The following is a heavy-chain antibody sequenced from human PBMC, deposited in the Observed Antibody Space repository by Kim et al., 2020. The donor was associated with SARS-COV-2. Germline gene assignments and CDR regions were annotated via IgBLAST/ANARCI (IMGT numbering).Heavy chain of an antibody. CDR1: GYTFTSYG. J-gene: IGHJ6*02. V-gene: IGHV1-18*01. D-gene: IGHD3-3*01. CDR2: ISAYNGNT. CDR3: ASRVSPRGSGYEDPLFYYGMDV. Sequence: ASVKVSCKASGYTFTSYGISWVRQAPGQGLEWMGWISAYNGNTNYAQKLQGRVTMTTDTSTSTAYMELRSLRSDDTAGYYCASRVSPRGSGYEDPLFYYGMDVWGQGTTVNLSS.